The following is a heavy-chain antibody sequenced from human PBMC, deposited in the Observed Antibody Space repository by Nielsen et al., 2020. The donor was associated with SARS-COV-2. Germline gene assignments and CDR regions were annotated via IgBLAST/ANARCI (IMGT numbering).Heavy chain of an antibody. CDR1: GFTFSSYG. Sequence: GESLKISCAASGFTFSSYGMHWVRQAPGKGLEWVAVIWYDGSNKYYADSVKGRFTISRDNSKNTLYLQMNSLRAEDTALYYCAKDIYYYDSSGYYGWGQGTLVTVSS. J-gene: IGHJ4*02. CDR3: AKDIYYYDSSGYYG. D-gene: IGHD3-22*01. V-gene: IGHV3-30*02. CDR2: IWYDGSNK.